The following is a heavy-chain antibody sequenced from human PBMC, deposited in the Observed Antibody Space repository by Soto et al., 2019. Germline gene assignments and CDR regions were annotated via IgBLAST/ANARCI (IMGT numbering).Heavy chain of an antibody. CDR1: GDSISSSNW. Sequence: QVQLQESGPGLVRPSGTLSLTCAVSGDSISSSNWWSWVRQPPGKGLEWIGEIYHSGGTNYNPSLQSRVTISVDKSKNQFSLKLTSVTAADTAVYYCARDQGYSSGPLDYWGQGTLVTVSS. CDR3: ARDQGYSSGPLDY. CDR2: IYHSGGT. J-gene: IGHJ4*02. D-gene: IGHD6-19*01. V-gene: IGHV4-4*02.